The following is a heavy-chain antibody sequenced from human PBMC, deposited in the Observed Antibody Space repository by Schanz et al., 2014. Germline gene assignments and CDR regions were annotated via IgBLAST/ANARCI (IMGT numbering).Heavy chain of an antibody. CDR1: EFTFSSYA. CDR3: AKGRFGELSAFDI. J-gene: IGHJ3*02. Sequence: EVQLLESGGGLVQPGGSLRLSCAASEFTFSSYAMSWVRQAPGKGLEWVSVIGVDGTTTYYADSVKGRFTISRDNSKNTLYLQMNSLRAEDTAVYYCAKGRFGELSAFDIWGQGTMVTVSS. V-gene: IGHV3-23*01. CDR2: IGVDGTTT. D-gene: IGHD3-10*01.